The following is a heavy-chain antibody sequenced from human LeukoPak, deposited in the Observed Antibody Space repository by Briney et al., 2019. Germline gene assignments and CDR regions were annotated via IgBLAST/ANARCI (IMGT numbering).Heavy chain of an antibody. CDR3: ASAYRRGYSGYS. CDR2: INHSGST. Sequence: SETLSLTCAVYGGSFSGYYWSWIRQPPGKGLEWIGEINHSGSTNYNPSLKSRVTISVDTSKNQFSLKLSSVTAADTAVYYCASAYRRGYSGYSWGQGTLGTVSS. V-gene: IGHV4-34*01. D-gene: IGHD5-12*01. CDR1: GGSFSGYY. J-gene: IGHJ5*02.